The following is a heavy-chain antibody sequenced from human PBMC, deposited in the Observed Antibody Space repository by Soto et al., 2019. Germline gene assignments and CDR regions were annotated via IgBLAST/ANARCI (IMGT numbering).Heavy chain of an antibody. CDR1: GFTFSSYA. J-gene: IGHJ5*02. CDR2: VSSSSDNT. D-gene: IGHD5-12*01. CDR3: AKAGYGSDVLWWFGP. Sequence: QPGGSLRLSCAASGFTFSSYAMSWVRQAPGRGLEWVSAVSSSSDNTYYADSVKGQFTISRDNSKNTLYLQMNSLRAEDTAIYYCAKAGYGSDVLWWFGPWGLGTLVTVSS. V-gene: IGHV3-23*01.